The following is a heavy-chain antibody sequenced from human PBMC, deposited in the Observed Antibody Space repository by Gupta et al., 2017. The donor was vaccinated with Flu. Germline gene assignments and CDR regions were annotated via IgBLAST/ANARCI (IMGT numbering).Heavy chain of an antibody. Sequence: QVQLVQSGAEVKKPGASVTVSCEASGYPFTGYYMHWVRQAPGQGLEWMGWINPNRGGKKYAQKLQGRVTMTRDTSIRTDYMDLSRLRADDTAVYYCARFPASWNDCDYWGQGTLGTVSS. V-gene: IGHV1-2*02. CDR3: ARFPASWNDCDY. D-gene: IGHD1-1*01. J-gene: IGHJ4*02. CDR2: INPNRGGK. CDR1: GYPFTGYY.